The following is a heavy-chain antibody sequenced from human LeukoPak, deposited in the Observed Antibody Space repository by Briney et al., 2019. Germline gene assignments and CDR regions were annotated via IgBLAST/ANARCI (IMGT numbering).Heavy chain of an antibody. J-gene: IGHJ4*02. D-gene: IGHD4-23*01. CDR2: IYTSGST. CDR1: GGSMISYY. CDR3: ARGGNSAPDY. V-gene: IGHV4-4*07. Sequence: SETLSLTRTVSGGSMISYYWSWIRQPAGKGLEWIGRIYTSGSTNYSPSLKSRVTISVDKSKNQFSLRLTSVTAADTAVYYCARGGNSAPDYWGQGTLVTVSS.